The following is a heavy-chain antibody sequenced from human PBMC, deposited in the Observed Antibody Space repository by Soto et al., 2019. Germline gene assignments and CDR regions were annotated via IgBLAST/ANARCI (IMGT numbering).Heavy chain of an antibody. D-gene: IGHD1-26*01. Sequence: GASVKVSCKASGGTFSSYTISWVRQAPGQGLEWMGRIIPILGIANYAQKFQGRVTITADKSTSTAYMELSSLRSEDTAVYYCARGPLSGSYRNPYYYYGMDVWGQGTTVTXSS. CDR1: GGTFSSYT. CDR3: ARGPLSGSYRNPYYYYGMDV. V-gene: IGHV1-69*02. CDR2: IIPILGIA. J-gene: IGHJ6*02.